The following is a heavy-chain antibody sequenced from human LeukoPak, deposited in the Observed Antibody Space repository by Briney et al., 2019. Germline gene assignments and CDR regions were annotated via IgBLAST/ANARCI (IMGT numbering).Heavy chain of an antibody. D-gene: IGHD6-19*01. CDR1: GGSISSSSYY. CDR2: IYYSGST. J-gene: IGHJ5*02. CDR3: ARGGQWLPLTWFDP. V-gene: IGHV4-39*07. Sequence: SETLSLTCTVSGGSISSSSYYWGWLRQPPGRGLEWIGSIYYSGSTYYNPSLKSRVTISVDTSKNQFSLKLSSVTAADTAVYYCARGGQWLPLTWFDPWGQGTLVTVSS.